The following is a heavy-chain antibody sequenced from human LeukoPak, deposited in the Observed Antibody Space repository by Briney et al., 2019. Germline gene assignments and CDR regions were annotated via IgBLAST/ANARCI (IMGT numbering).Heavy chain of an antibody. CDR3: ARGNMVRGAADY. V-gene: IGHV1-8*01. D-gene: IGHD3-10*01. CDR1: GYTFTSYD. Sequence: ASVKVSCKASGYTFTSYDINWVRQATGQGLEWMGWMNPNSGNTGYAQKFQGRVTMTRNTSISTAYTELSSLRSEDTAVYYCARGNMVRGAADYWGQGILVTVSS. CDR2: MNPNSGNT. J-gene: IGHJ4*02.